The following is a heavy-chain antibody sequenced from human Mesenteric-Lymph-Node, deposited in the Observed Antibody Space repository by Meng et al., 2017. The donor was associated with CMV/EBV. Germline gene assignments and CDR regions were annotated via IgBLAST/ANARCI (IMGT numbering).Heavy chain of an antibody. Sequence: SETLSLTCAISGDSVSRISAAWNWIRQSPSRGLEWLGRTYYRSKWYTDYAVSVKSRIIINPDTSKNQFSLHLNSVTPEDTAVYYCATGSDFDYWGQGTLVTVSS. J-gene: IGHJ4*02. CDR3: ATGSDFDY. CDR1: GDSVSRISAA. V-gene: IGHV6-1*01. D-gene: IGHD3-9*01. CDR2: TYYRSKWYT.